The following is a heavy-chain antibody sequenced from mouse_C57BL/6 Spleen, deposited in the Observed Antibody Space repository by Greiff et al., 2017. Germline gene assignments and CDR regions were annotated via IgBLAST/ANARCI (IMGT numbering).Heavy chain of an antibody. D-gene: IGHD3-2*01. Sequence: QVQLQQPGAELVRPGSSVKLSCKASGYTFTSYWMHWVKQRPIQGLEWIGNINPSNGGTNYNEKFKSKATLTVDKSSSTAYMQLSSLTSEDSAVYYCARSNRQGAMDYWGQGTSVTVSS. CDR2: INPSNGGT. V-gene: IGHV1-53*01. CDR3: ARSNRQGAMDY. J-gene: IGHJ4*01. CDR1: GYTFTSYW.